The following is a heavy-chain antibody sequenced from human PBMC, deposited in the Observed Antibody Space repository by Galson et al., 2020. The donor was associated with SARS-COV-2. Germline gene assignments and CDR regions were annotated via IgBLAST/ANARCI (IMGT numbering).Heavy chain of an antibody. D-gene: IGHD2-2*02. J-gene: IGHJ4*02. Sequence: TGGTLRLSCAASGFTFSSYAMSWVRQAPGKGLEWVSHISRSGGTKYYADPVKGRITISRDNYKNTLYLQTNGLRAEDTAVYYWAKLGGTYKLLYTVDHYFVYWVQGSLVTVS. CDR2: ISRSGGTK. CDR3: AKLGGTYKLLYTVDHYFVY. CDR1: GFTFSSYA. V-gene: IGHV3-23*01.